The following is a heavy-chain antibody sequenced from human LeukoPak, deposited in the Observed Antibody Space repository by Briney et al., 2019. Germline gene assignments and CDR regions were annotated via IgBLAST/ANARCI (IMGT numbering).Heavy chain of an antibody. J-gene: IGHJ4*02. CDR2: IYYSGST. V-gene: IGHV4-39*01. Sequence: SETPSLTCTVSGGSISSSYYYWGWIRQPPGKGLEWIGSIYYSGSTYYNPSLKSRVTISVDTSKNQFSLKLRSVTAADTAVYYCARALVTAILYEDWGQGTLVTVSS. D-gene: IGHD2-21*02. CDR1: GGSISSSYYY. CDR3: ARALVTAILYED.